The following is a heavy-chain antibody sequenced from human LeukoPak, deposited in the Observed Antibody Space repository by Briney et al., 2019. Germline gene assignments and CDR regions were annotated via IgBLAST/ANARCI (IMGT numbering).Heavy chain of an antibody. CDR3: AKDISNYVFDY. CDR2: IQYDGSSK. D-gene: IGHD4-11*01. V-gene: IGHV3-30*02. Sequence: GGSLRPSCAASGFTFSYYAMHWVRQAPGKGLEWVAFIQYDGSSKYYADSVKGRFTISRDNSKNTLYLQMNSLRAEDTAVYYCAKDISNYVFDYWGQGTLVTVSS. J-gene: IGHJ4*02. CDR1: GFTFSYYA.